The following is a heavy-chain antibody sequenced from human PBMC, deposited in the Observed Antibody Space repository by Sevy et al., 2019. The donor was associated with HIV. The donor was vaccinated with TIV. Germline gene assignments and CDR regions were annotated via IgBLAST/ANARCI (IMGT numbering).Heavy chain of an antibody. V-gene: IGHV3-48*03. J-gene: IGHJ4*02. CDR2: ISNSGSAK. Sequence: GGSLRLSCTASGFPFGSYEMNWVRQAPGKGLEWVSYISNSGSAKYYSDSVRGRFTISRDNAKNSLYLQMNSLRAEDTAVYYCARGGHDYGDYATDYWGQGTLVTVSS. D-gene: IGHD4-17*01. CDR1: GFPFGSYE. CDR3: ARGGHDYGDYATDY.